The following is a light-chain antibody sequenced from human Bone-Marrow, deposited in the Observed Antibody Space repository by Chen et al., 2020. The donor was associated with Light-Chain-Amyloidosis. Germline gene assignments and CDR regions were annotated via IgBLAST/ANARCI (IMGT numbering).Light chain of an antibody. V-gene: IGLV3-25*03. Sequence: SYELTQPPSVSVSPGQTARFTCSGDDLPTKYAYWYQQKPGQAPVLVTHRDNERPSGISERFSGSSSGTTATLTISGVKAEDEADYHCQSADSSGTYEVIFGGGTKLTVL. CDR2: RDN. J-gene: IGLJ2*01. CDR1: DLPTKY. CDR3: QSADSSGTYEVI.